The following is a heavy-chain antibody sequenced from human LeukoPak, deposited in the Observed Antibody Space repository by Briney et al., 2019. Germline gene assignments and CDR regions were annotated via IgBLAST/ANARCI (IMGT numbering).Heavy chain of an antibody. CDR2: IYYSGST. D-gene: IGHD6-13*01. J-gene: IGHJ6*03. Sequence: PSETLSLTCTVSGGSISSSSYYWGWIRQPPGKGLEWIGSIYYSGSTYYNPSLKSRVTISVDTSKNQFSLKLSSVTAADTAVYYCARANSSSWAYYYYMDVWGKGTTVTISS. CDR1: GGSISSSSYY. V-gene: IGHV4-39*07. CDR3: ARANSSSWAYYYYMDV.